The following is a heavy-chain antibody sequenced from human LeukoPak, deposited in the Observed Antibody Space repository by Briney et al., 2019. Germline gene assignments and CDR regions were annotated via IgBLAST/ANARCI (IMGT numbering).Heavy chain of an antibody. J-gene: IGHJ4*02. CDR3: ARQNSGYDAEFDY. CDR1: GFTFSSYA. V-gene: IGHV3-30*04. D-gene: IGHD5-12*01. Sequence: PGRSLRLSCAASGFTFSSYAMHWVREAPGKGLEWVAVISYDGSNKYYADSVKGRFTISRDNSKNTLYLQMNSLRAEDTAVYYCARQNSGYDAEFDYWGQGTLVTVSS. CDR2: ISYDGSNK.